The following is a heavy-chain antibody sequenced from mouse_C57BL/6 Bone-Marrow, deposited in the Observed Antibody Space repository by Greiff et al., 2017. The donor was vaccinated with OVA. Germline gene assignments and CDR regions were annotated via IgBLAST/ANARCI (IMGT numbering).Heavy chain of an antibody. V-gene: IGHV1-4*01. CDR2: INPSSGYT. Sequence: QVHVKQSGAELARPGASVKMSCKASGYTFTSYTMHSVKQRPGQGLEWIGYINPSSGYTKYNQKFKDKATLTADKSSSTAYMQLSSLTSEDSAVYYCASHYERYFDYWGQGTTLTVSS. J-gene: IGHJ2*01. CDR1: GYTFTSYT. CDR3: ASHYERYFDY. D-gene: IGHD2-4*01.